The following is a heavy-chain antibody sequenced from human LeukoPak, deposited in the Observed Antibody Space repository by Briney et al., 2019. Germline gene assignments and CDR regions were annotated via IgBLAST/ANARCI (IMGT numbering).Heavy chain of an antibody. J-gene: IGHJ4*02. Sequence: PGGSLRLSCAASGFTFSSYGMHWVRQAPGKGLEWVAVISYDGSNKYYADSVKGRFTISRDNSKNTLYLQMNSLRAEDTAVYYCAKDRNRYCSGGSCYSVDYWGQGTLVTVSS. CDR2: ISYDGSNK. CDR1: GFTFSSYG. D-gene: IGHD2-15*01. V-gene: IGHV3-30*18. CDR3: AKDRNRYCSGGSCYSVDY.